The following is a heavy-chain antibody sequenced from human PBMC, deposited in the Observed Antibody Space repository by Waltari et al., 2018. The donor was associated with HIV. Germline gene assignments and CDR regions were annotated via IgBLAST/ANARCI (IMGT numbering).Heavy chain of an antibody. J-gene: IGHJ5*02. D-gene: IGHD2-2*02. CDR3: ARDRIRCSSTSCYTGWFDP. Sequence: QVQLVQSGAEVKKPGASVKVSCTASGYTFTSYARHWVRKAPGQRLEWMGWINAGNGNTKYSQKFQGRVTITRDTSASTAYMELSSLRSEDTAVYYCARDRIRCSSTSCYTGWFDPWGQGTLVTVSS. CDR2: INAGNGNT. CDR1: GYTFTSYA. V-gene: IGHV1-3*01.